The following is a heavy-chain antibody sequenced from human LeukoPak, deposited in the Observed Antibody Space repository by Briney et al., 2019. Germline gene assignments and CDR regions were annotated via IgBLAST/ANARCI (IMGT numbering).Heavy chain of an antibody. CDR1: GGSISSYY. V-gene: IGHV4-59*01. D-gene: IGHD3-3*01. J-gene: IGHJ4*02. CDR2: IYYSGST. Sequence: PSETLSLTCTVSGGSISSYYWSWIRQPRGKGLEWIGYIYYSGSTNHNPSLKSRVTISVDTSKNQFSLKLSSVTAADTAVYYCARSYDFWSGYYSRIGFDYWGQGTLVTVSS. CDR3: ARSYDFWSGYYSRIGFDY.